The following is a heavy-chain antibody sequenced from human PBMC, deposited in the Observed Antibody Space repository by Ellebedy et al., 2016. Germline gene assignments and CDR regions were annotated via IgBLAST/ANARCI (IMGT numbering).Heavy chain of an antibody. D-gene: IGHD2-15*01. CDR1: GFTFSSRG. CDR3: ARGVGSGWFDP. J-gene: IGHJ5*02. V-gene: IGHV3-21*04. Sequence: GGSLRLSCAASGFTFSSRGMNWVRQAPGKGLQWVSSISSNSRYRNSTDSVKGRFTISRDNSKNTLYLQMNSLRAEDTAVYYCARGVGSGWFDPWGQGTLVTVSS. CDR2: ISSNSRYR.